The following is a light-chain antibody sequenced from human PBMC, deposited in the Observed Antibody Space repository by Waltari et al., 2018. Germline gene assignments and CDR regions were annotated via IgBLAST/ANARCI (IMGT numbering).Light chain of an antibody. CDR1: SGDVGPYNL. Sequence: QSALTQPASVSGSPGQSITISCTGTSGDVGPYNLVSRDQQHPGEVPKLIIYEVTKRPSGVSNRFSGSKSGNTASLTISGLQAEDAADYYCCSYAGGRTFPYVFGTGTKVTVL. CDR3: CSYAGGRTFPYV. CDR2: EVT. J-gene: IGLJ1*01. V-gene: IGLV2-23*02.